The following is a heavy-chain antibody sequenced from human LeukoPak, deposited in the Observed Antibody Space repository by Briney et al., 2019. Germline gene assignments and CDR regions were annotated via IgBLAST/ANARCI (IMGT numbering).Heavy chain of an antibody. CDR3: ARVTLFRGAQIDS. CDR2: IYHSGST. V-gene: IGHV4-30-2*05. CDR1: GGSISSYY. D-gene: IGHD3-10*01. J-gene: IGHJ4*02. Sequence: SETLSLTCTVSGGSISSYYWSWIWQPPGKGLEWIGYIYHSGSTYYNPSLKSRVTISIDTSKNQFSLNLSTVTAADTAVYFCARVTLFRGAQIDSWGQGTLVTVSS.